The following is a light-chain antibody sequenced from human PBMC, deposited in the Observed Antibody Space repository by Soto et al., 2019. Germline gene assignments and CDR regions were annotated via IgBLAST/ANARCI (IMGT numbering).Light chain of an antibody. CDR2: GPA. CDR3: QQYGGSVT. V-gene: IGKV3-20*01. CDR1: QSVSSVY. J-gene: IGKJ4*01. Sequence: EIVLTQSPGTLSLSPGERATLSCRASQSVSSVYLAWYQQKPGQAPRLLIYGPATRATGIPDRFSASGSGTDFTLTISRLEPEDFAVYYCQQYGGSVTCGGGTKVEIK.